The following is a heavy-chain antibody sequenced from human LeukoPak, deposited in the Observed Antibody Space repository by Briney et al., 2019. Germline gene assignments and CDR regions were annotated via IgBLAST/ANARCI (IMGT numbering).Heavy chain of an antibody. D-gene: IGHD4-17*01. J-gene: IGHJ6*02. CDR3: TRTYGDYDYYYGMDV. CDR2: VNSGGSI. Sequence: GGSLRLSCAASGFIVNDNYMAWVRQAPGKGLEWVSVVNSGGSISYADSVKDRFTISRDNSKNTLFLQMNSLRAEDTALYYCTRTYGDYDYYYGMDVWGQGTTVTVSS. CDR1: GFIVNDNY. V-gene: IGHV3-66*01.